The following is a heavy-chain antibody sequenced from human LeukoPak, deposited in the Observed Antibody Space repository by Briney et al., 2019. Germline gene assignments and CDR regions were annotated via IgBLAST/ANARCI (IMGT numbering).Heavy chain of an antibody. CDR2: IYYSGNT. J-gene: IGHJ4*02. V-gene: IGHV4-59*01. Sequence: SETLSLTRTVSGGSINNYYWTWIRQPPGKGLEWIGYIYYSGNTNYNRSLKSRVTVSVDTSKSQFSLKLSSVTAADTAVYYCARGLTSSGLRFDYWGQGTLVTVSS. CDR3: ARGLTSSGLRFDY. CDR1: GGSINNYY. D-gene: IGHD3-22*01.